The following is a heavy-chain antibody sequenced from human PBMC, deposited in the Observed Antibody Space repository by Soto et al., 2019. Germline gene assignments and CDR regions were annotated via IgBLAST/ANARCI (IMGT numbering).Heavy chain of an antibody. D-gene: IGHD3-10*01. CDR1: GGSFSGYY. Sequence: SDTLSLTCAVYGGSFSGYYWSWIRQPPGKGLERIGEINHSGSTYYNPSLKSRVTISVDTSKNQFSLKLSSVTAADTAVYYCARIRGHHAFDIWGHGTMVTISS. CDR2: INHSGST. CDR3: ARIRGHHAFDI. J-gene: IGHJ3*02. V-gene: IGHV4-34*09.